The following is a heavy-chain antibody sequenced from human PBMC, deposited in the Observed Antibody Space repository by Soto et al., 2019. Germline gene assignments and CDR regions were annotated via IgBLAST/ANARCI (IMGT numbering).Heavy chain of an antibody. Sequence: EVHLVESGGGLVQPGGSLRLSCAASGFTFNNFWMHWVRQGPGKGLVWISRISNDGATTDYADSVKGRFTVSRDNAKNTLYLQMNSLRAEDTGVSFCARVTTFSSKLMDVWGQGTTVTVSS. CDR3: ARVTTFSSKLMDV. V-gene: IGHV3-74*01. J-gene: IGHJ6*02. D-gene: IGHD6-19*01. CDR2: ISNDGATT. CDR1: GFTFNNFW.